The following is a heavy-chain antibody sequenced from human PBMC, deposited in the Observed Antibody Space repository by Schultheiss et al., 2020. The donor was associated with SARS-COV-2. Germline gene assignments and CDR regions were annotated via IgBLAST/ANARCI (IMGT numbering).Heavy chain of an antibody. CDR1: GFTFSSYG. D-gene: IGHD2-21*01. Sequence: GGSLRLSCAASGFTFSSYGMHWVRQAPGKGLEWVAVIWYDGSNKYYADSVKGRFTISRDNSKNTLYLQMNSLRAEDTAVYYCARGGAAWPNAIRDDYFDYWGQGTVVTVSS. V-gene: IGHV3-33*08. CDR2: IWYDGSNK. J-gene: IGHJ4*02. CDR3: ARGGAAWPNAIRDDYFDY.